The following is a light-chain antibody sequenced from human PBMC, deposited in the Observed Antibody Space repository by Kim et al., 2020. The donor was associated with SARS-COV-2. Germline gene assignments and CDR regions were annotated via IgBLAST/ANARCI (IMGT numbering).Light chain of an antibody. V-gene: IGLV3-1*01. CDR2: QDR. CDR1: KLGDKF. Sequence: SVSPGQTASITCSGDKLGDKFACWYQQKPGQSPVLVIYQDRLRPSGIPERFSGSNSGHTATLTISGTQAMDEADYYCQAWDSSTVVFGGGTQLTVL. J-gene: IGLJ2*01. CDR3: QAWDSSTVV.